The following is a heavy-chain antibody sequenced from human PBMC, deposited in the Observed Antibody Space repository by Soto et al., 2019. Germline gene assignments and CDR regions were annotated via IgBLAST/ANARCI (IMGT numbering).Heavy chain of an antibody. V-gene: IGHV4-4*02. Sequence: SVTLSLTCAVSGGSISSSNWWSWVRQPPGKGLEWIGEIYHSGSTNYNPSLKSRVTISVDTSKNQFSLQLNSVTPEDTAVYYCARGFLKVGMDVWGQGTTVTVSS. CDR3: ARGFLKVGMDV. CDR1: GGSISSSNW. J-gene: IGHJ6*02. D-gene: IGHD3-3*01. CDR2: IYHSGST.